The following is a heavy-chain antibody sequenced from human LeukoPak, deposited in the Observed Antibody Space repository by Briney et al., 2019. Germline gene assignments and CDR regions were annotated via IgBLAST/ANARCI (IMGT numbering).Heavy chain of an antibody. V-gene: IGHV1-46*01. CDR2: INPSGDST. CDR1: GYTFTSYY. J-gene: IGHJ4*02. D-gene: IGHD6-13*01. CDR3: ARVATYSSSWSPFDY. Sequence: GASVKVSCKASGYTFTSYYMHWVRQAPGQGLEWRGIINPSGDSTSYAQKFQGRVTMTRDTSTSTVYMELSSLRSEDTAVYYCARVATYSSSWSPFDYWGQGTLVTVSS.